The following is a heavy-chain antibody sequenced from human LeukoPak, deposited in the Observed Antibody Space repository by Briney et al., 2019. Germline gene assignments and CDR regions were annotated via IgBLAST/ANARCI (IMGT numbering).Heavy chain of an antibody. CDR2: IRYDGSNK. V-gene: IGHV3-30*02. CDR1: GFTFSSYG. Sequence: GGSLRLSCAASGFTFSSYGMHWVRQAPGKGLEWVAFIRYDGSNKYYADSVKGRFTISRDNSKNTLYLQMNSLRAEDTAVYYCAKDQYGSSWLIAFDIWGQGAMVTVSS. D-gene: IGHD6-13*01. J-gene: IGHJ3*02. CDR3: AKDQYGSSWLIAFDI.